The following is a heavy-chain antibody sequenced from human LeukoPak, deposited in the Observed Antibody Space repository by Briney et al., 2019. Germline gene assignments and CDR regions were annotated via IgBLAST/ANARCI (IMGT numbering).Heavy chain of an antibody. CDR1: GFTFSHHG. Sequence: GGSLRLSCAASGFTFSHHGMHWVRQAPGKGLEWVAFIRYDGSNKYYADSVKGRFTISRDNAKNSLYLQMNSLRAEDTAVYYCARASSSWYYFDYWGQGTLVTVSS. J-gene: IGHJ4*02. CDR2: IRYDGSNK. D-gene: IGHD6-13*01. CDR3: ARASSSWYYFDY. V-gene: IGHV3-30*02.